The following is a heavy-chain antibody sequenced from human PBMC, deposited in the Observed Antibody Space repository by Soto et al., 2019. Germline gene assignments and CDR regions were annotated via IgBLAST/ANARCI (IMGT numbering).Heavy chain of an antibody. V-gene: IGHV3-30*18. CDR1: GFPFSSYG. CDR2: ISYDGSNK. J-gene: IGHJ4*02. CDR3: AKDKVPVVVTAPFDY. D-gene: IGHD2-21*02. Sequence: QVQLVESGGGVVQPGRSLRLSCAASGFPFSSYGMHWVRQAQGKGLEWVAVISYDGSNKYYADSVKGRFTVSRDKSKNTLYLQVNSLRAEETAVYYCAKDKVPVVVTAPFDYWGQGTLVTVSS.